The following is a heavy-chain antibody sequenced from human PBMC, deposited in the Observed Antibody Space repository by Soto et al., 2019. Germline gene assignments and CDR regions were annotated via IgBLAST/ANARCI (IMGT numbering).Heavy chain of an antibody. Sequence: GGSPRLCCVASGFTVSRYWMYWVRQAPGKGLVWISRVSSDGSSTTYADSVKGRFTISRDNAKNTLYLLMNSLRAEDTAVYYCARDLRSVMAGYWGQGTLVTVSS. D-gene: IGHD2-21*01. CDR2: VSSDGSST. J-gene: IGHJ4*02. V-gene: IGHV3-74*03. CDR3: ARDLRSVMAGY. CDR1: GFTVSRYW.